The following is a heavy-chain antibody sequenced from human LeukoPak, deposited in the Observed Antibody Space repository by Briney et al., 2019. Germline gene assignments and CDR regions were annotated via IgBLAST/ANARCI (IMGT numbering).Heavy chain of an antibody. V-gene: IGHV3-48*04. Sequence: GGSLRLSCAASGSTFSSYSMSWVRQAPGKGLGWVSFISSSSNIIHYADSVKGRFTISRDDAKNSVYLQMNSLRAEDTAVYYCARGDSTGTNLDFWGQGTLVTVSS. J-gene: IGHJ4*02. D-gene: IGHD1-1*01. CDR2: ISSSSNII. CDR1: GSTFSSYS. CDR3: ARGDSTGTNLDF.